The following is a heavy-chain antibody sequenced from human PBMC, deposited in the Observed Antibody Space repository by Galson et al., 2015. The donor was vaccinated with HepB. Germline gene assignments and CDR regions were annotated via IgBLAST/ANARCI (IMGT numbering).Heavy chain of an antibody. CDR3: ARDGVEYSGYYYYYYYMDV. CDR2: IIPILGIA. D-gene: IGHD6-6*01. CDR1: GGTFSSYA. Sequence: SVKVSCKASGGTFSSYAISWVRQAPGQGLEWMGRIIPILGIANYAQKFQGRVTITADKSTSTAYMELSSLRSEDTAVYYCARDGVEYSGYYYYYYYMDVWGKGTTVTVSS. J-gene: IGHJ6*03. V-gene: IGHV1-69*04.